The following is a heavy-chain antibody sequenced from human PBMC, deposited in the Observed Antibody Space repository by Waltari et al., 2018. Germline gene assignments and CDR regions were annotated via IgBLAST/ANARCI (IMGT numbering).Heavy chain of an antibody. Sequence: QVQLQQWGAGLLKPSETLSLTCAVYGGSFSGYYWSWIRQPPGKGLEWIGEINHSGSTNYNPSLKSRGTISVDTSKNQFSLKLSSVTAADTAVYYCASLTYSSGSADYWGQGTLVTVSS. CDR2: INHSGST. V-gene: IGHV4-34*01. CDR1: GGSFSGYY. D-gene: IGHD6-19*01. CDR3: ASLTYSSGSADY. J-gene: IGHJ4*02.